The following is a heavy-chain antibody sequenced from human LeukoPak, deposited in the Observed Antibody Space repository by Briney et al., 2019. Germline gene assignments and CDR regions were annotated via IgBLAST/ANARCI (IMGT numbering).Heavy chain of an antibody. D-gene: IGHD6-19*01. CDR1: EFSFSSYG. J-gene: IGHJ4*02. V-gene: IGHV3-30*02. CDR3: AKDNSGWYGLFDY. CDR2: IRFDGNIE. Sequence: GGSLRLSCAASEFSFSSYGMHWVRQTPTKGLEWVAFIRFDGNIENYADSVNGRFTISRDNSKNTPYLQMNSLRAEDTAVYYCAKDNSGWYGLFDYWGQGTLVTVSS.